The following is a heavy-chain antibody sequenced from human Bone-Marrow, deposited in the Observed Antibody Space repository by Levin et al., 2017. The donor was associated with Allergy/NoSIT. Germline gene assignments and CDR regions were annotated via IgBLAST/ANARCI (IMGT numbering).Heavy chain of an antibody. J-gene: IGHJ3*02. Sequence: AASVKVSCKTSGYSFTAYYMHWVRQAPGQGLEWVGWIFPKSGDTKNAQKFQGRVTMTRDTSITTAYMELSRLTSDHTAVYYCARDGVQGGAFDIWGQGTMVTVSS. D-gene: IGHD3-16*01. CDR2: IFPKSGDT. V-gene: IGHV1-2*02. CDR3: ARDGVQGGAFDI. CDR1: GYSFTAYY.